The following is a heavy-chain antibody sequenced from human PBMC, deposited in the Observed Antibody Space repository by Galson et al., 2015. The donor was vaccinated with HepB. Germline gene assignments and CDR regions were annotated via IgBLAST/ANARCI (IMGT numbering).Heavy chain of an antibody. D-gene: IGHD3-22*01. CDR1: GFTFSSYG. V-gene: IGHV3-33*01. CDR2: IWYDGSNK. J-gene: IGHJ4*02. CDR3: ARDPLNPRYYYDSSGYYPGYFDY. Sequence: SLRLSCAASGFTFSSYGMHWVRQAPGKGLEWVAVIWYDGSNKYYADSVKGRFTISRDNSKNTLYLQMNSLRAEDTAVYYCARDPLNPRYYYDSSGYYPGYFDYWGQGTLVTVSS.